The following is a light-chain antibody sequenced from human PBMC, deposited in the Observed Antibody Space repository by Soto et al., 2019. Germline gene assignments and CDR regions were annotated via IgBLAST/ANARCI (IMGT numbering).Light chain of an antibody. Sequence: ELVLTQSPGTLSLSPGESATLSCRASQPVSSNFLAGYQQNPGQDKRLLIYGVSSRASGIPDRVFGIGSGTEFTLTINRLEPEDFAVYYCQQYGSSPLTFGGGTKLDIK. CDR2: GVS. CDR1: QPVSSNF. J-gene: IGKJ4*01. V-gene: IGKV3-20*01. CDR3: QQYGSSPLT.